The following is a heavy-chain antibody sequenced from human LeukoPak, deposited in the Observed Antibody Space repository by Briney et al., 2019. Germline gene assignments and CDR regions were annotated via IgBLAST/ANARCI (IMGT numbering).Heavy chain of an antibody. J-gene: IGHJ4*02. CDR1: GFTFTSYW. D-gene: IGHD5-24*01. V-gene: IGHV3-7*01. CDR2: IKQDGSET. CDR3: ARWRGQQSEFVY. Sequence: GGSLRLSCAASGFTFTSYWISWVRQAPRKGLEGVANIKQDGSETQYADSVKGRFTISRDNAKNSLYLQMNNLRAEDCAVYYDARWRGQQSEFVYWGQGTLVTVSS.